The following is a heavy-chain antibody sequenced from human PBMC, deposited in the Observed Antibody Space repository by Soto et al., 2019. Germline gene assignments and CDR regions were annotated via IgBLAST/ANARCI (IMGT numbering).Heavy chain of an antibody. Sequence: SVKVSCKASGFTFTSSAVQWVRQARGQRLEWIGWIVVGSGNTNYAQKFQERVTITRDMSTSTAYMELSRLRSDDTAVYYCARADIAGWWFDPWGQGTLVTVSS. D-gene: IGHD2-15*01. CDR3: ARADIAGWWFDP. J-gene: IGHJ5*02. V-gene: IGHV1-58*01. CDR1: GFTFTSSA. CDR2: IVVGSGNT.